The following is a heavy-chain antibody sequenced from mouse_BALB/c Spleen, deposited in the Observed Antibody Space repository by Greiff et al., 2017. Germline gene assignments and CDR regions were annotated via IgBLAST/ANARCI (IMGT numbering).Heavy chain of an antibody. J-gene: IGHJ2*01. CDR2: IWTGGGT. V-gene: IGHV2-9-2*01. Sequence: VQLQESGPGLVAPSQSLSITCTVSGFSLTSYDISWIRQPPGKGLEWLGVIWTGGGTNYNSAFMSRLSISKDNSKSQVFLKMNSLQTDDTAIYYCVRDEYYFDYWGQGTTLTVSS. CDR3: VRDEYYFDY. CDR1: GFSLTSYD.